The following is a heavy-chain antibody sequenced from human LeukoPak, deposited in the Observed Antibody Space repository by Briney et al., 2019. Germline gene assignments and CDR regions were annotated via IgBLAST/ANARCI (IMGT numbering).Heavy chain of an antibody. D-gene: IGHD2-21*02. J-gene: IGHJ3*02. CDR1: GISFSSHW. V-gene: IGHV3-74*01. CDR3: AKFVVTAPSRTGDAFDI. CDR2: ISRDGRST. Sequence: TGGSLRLACAASGISFSSHWMHWVRQAPGKGLVWVAHISRDGRSTTYADSVKGRFTISRDNAKNTLYLQMNSLRAEDTAVYYCAKFVVTAPSRTGDAFDIWGQGTMVTVSS.